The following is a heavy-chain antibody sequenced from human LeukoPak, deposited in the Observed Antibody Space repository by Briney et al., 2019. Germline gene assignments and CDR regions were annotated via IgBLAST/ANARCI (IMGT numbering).Heavy chain of an antibody. J-gene: IGHJ5*02. CDR3: ARAVTDSLDTAMLPNWFDP. V-gene: IGHV4-61*08. D-gene: IGHD5-18*01. Sequence: SETLSLTCTVSGGSISSNGYFWGWIRQPPGKGLEWIGYIYYSGSTNYNPSLKSRVTISVDTSKNQFSLKLSSVTAADTAVYYCARAVTDSLDTAMLPNWFDPWGQGTLVTVSS. CDR2: IYYSGST. CDR1: GGSISSNGYF.